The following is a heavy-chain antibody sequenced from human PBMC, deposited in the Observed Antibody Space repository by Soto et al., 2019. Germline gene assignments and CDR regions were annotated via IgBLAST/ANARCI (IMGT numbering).Heavy chain of an antibody. CDR1: GFTFSSYA. Sequence: EVQLLESGGGLVQPGGSLRLSCAVSGFTFSSYAMSWVRQAPGMGLEWVSTISDSGDSAYYADSVKGRLTISRDNSKNTLYLQMNSLRAEDTAVYYCAKGGGAFTYGMDVWGQGTTVTVSS. V-gene: IGHV3-23*01. J-gene: IGHJ6*02. D-gene: IGHD3-3*02. CDR2: ISDSGDSA. CDR3: AKGGGAFTYGMDV.